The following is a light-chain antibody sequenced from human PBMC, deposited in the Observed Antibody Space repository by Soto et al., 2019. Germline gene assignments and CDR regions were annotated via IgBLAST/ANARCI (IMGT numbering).Light chain of an antibody. Sequence: EIVMTQSPATLSVSPGERATLSCRASQSVSGNLAWYQQKPGQAPRLLIYGASTRATGIPARFSGSGSGTEFTLTISRLEPEDFAMYYCQQYGGSPLTFGGGTKVDIK. J-gene: IGKJ4*01. CDR2: GAS. CDR3: QQYGGSPLT. CDR1: QSVSGN. V-gene: IGKV3-15*01.